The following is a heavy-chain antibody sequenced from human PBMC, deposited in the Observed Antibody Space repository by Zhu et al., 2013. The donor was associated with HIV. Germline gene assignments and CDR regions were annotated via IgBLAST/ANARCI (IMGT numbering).Heavy chain of an antibody. V-gene: IGHV1-69*15. Sequence: QVQLVQSGAEVKKPGSSVKVSCKTSGGTFRSYGFTWVRQAPGQGLEWMGTIIPIFGKANYAQKFQGRVTITADESTSTAYMDLSSLRSEDTAVYYCVRDSIREARRYDYWGQGTLVTVSS. J-gene: IGHJ4*02. D-gene: IGHD1-26*01. CDR3: VRDSIREARRYDY. CDR2: IIPIFGKA. CDR1: GGTFRSYG.